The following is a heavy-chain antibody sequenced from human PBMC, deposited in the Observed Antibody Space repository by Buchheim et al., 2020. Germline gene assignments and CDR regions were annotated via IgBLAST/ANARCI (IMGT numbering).Heavy chain of an antibody. D-gene: IGHD3-3*01. J-gene: IGHJ5*02. CDR3: ARDCNFGVVPGGSWFDP. CDR1: GGTFSSYA. V-gene: IGHV1-69*06. Sequence: QVQLVQSGAEVKKPGSSVKVSCKASGGTFSSYAISWVRQAPGQGLEWMGGIIPIFGTANYAQKFQGRVTLTAAKSTSTAYMELSSLRSEDTAVYYCARDCNFGVVPGGSWFDPWGQGTL. CDR2: IIPIFGTA.